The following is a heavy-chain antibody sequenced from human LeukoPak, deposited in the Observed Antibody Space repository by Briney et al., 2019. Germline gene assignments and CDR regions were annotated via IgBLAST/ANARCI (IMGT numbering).Heavy chain of an antibody. J-gene: IGHJ4*02. CDR3: AMGEGITMVRGVIMGFDY. V-gene: IGHV1-69*13. CDR2: IIPIFGTA. D-gene: IGHD3-10*01. CDR1: GYTFTGYY. Sequence: ASVKVSFKASGYTFTGYYIHWVRQAPGQGLEWMGGIIPIFGTANYAQKFQGRVTITADESTSTAYMELSSLRSEDTAVYYCAMGEGITMVRGVIMGFDYWGQGTLVTVSS.